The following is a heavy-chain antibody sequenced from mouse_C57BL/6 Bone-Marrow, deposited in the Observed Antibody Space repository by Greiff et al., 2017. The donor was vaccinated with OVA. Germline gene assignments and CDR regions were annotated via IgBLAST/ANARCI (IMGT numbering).Heavy chain of an antibody. CDR1: GYAFSSSW. CDR2: IYPGDGDT. D-gene: IGHD1-1*01. J-gene: IGHJ3*01. V-gene: IGHV1-82*01. CDR3: ASYGSSFTSFAY. Sequence: VQLQQSGPELVKPGASVKISCKASGYAFSSSWMNWVKQRPGQGLEWIGRIYPGDGDTNYNGKFKGKATLTADKSSSTAYMQLSSLTSEDSAVYCCASYGSSFTSFAYWGQGTLVTVSA.